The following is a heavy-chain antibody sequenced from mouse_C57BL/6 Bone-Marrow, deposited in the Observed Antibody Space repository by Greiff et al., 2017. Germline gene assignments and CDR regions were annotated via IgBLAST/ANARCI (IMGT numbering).Heavy chain of an antibody. CDR3: ARCGSSDYFDY. J-gene: IGHJ2*01. CDR2: INPSSGYT. Sequence: VQLQQSGAELAKPGASVKLSCKASGYTFTSYWMHWVKQRPGQGLEWIGYINPSSGYTKYNQKFKDQATLTADKSSSTAYMQLSSVTYEDSAVYYCARCGSSDYFDYWGQGTTLTGSS. D-gene: IGHD1-3*01. CDR1: GYTFTSYW. V-gene: IGHV1-7*01.